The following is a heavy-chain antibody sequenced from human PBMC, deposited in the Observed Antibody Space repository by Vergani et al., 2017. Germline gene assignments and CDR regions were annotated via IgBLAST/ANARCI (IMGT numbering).Heavy chain of an antibody. Sequence: EVQLVESGGGLFKPGGSLRLSCAASGFTFSSYSMNWVRQAPGKGLEWVSSISSSSSYIYYADSVKGRFTISRDNAKNSLYLQMNSLRAEDTAVYYCARDAYVLRYFDWLLPFDYWGQGTLVTVSS. J-gene: IGHJ4*02. CDR1: GFTFSSYS. V-gene: IGHV3-21*01. CDR2: ISSSSSYI. CDR3: ARDAYVLRYFDWLLPFDY. D-gene: IGHD3-9*01.